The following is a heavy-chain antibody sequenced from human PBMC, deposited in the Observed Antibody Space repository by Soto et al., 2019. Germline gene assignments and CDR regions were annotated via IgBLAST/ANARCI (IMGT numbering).Heavy chain of an antibody. D-gene: IGHD3-22*01. CDR3: ASDKNHYYDSSGFRS. Sequence: QLQLQESGPGLVKPSETLSLTCTVSGGSISSSSYYWGWIRQPPGKGLEWIGSIYYSGSTYYNPSLKSRVTISVDTSKNQCSLKLSSVTAADTAVYYCASDKNHYYDSSGFRSWGQGTLVTVSS. CDR1: GGSISSSSYY. V-gene: IGHV4-39*01. J-gene: IGHJ5*02. CDR2: IYYSGST.